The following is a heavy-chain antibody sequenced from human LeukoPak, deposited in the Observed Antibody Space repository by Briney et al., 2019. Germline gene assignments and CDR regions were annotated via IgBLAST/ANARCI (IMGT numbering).Heavy chain of an antibody. J-gene: IGHJ5*02. Sequence: SETLSLTCTVSGGSISSYYWSWIRQPPGKGLEWIGYIYYSGSTNYNPSLKSRVTISVDTSKNQFSLKLSSVTAADTAVYYCARHRTMVRLFNWFDPWGQGTLVTVSS. CDR3: ARHRTMVRLFNWFDP. V-gene: IGHV4-59*08. CDR1: GGSISSYY. D-gene: IGHD3-10*01. CDR2: IYYSGST.